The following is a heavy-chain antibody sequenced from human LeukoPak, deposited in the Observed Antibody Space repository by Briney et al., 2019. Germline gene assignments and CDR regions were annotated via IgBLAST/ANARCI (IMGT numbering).Heavy chain of an antibody. Sequence: QPGGSLRLSCAASGFTFDDYAMHWVRQAPGKGLEWVSGISWNSGTLVYGDSVKGRFTISRDNAKNFLFLQMNSLTTEDTALYFCAKVADSGSLPPNLDGFEVWGQGTMVTVSS. CDR2: ISWNSGTL. V-gene: IGHV3-9*01. CDR1: GFTFDDYA. CDR3: AKVADSGSLPPNLDGFEV. D-gene: IGHD3-10*01. J-gene: IGHJ3*01.